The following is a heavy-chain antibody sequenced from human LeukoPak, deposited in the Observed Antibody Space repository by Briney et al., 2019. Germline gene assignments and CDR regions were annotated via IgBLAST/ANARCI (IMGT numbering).Heavy chain of an antibody. Sequence: GGSLRLSCAASGFTFSNAWTSWVRQAPGKGLEWVGRIKSKTDGGTTDYAAPVKGRFTISRDDSKNTLYLQMNSLKTEDTAVYYCTTATACSSTSCYATYWGQGTLVTVSS. CDR2: IKSKTDGGTT. CDR1: GFTFSNAW. D-gene: IGHD2-2*01. V-gene: IGHV3-15*01. CDR3: TTATACSSTSCYATY. J-gene: IGHJ4*02.